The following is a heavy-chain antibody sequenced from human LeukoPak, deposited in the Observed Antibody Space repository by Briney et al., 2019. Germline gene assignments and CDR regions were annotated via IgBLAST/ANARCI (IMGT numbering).Heavy chain of an antibody. V-gene: IGHV3-23*01. D-gene: IGHD3-22*01. Sequence: GGSLRLSCAASGFIFGAYTMTWVRQTPGKGLEWVSSLDSGGNIYYTDSVKGRFIISRDNSKNTLFLQMNSLRAEDTAVYYCARARGAYYYDSSGYFDYWGQGTLVTVSS. CDR2: LDSGGNI. CDR3: ARARGAYYYDSSGYFDY. CDR1: GFIFGAYT. J-gene: IGHJ4*02.